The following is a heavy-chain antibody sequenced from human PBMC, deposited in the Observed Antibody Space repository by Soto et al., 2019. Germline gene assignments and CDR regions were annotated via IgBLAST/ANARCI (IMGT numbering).Heavy chain of an antibody. CDR3: ARGDGGNSHWYFNL. V-gene: IGHV4-4*02. CDR1: FGSIGSNNW. D-gene: IGHD2-21*02. Sequence: PSETLSLTCAVSFGSIGSNNWLSWVRQSPGKGLEWIGEIYHTGSTNYNPSLKNRVTISVDKSKNQFSLKLSSVTAADTAVYYCARGDGGNSHWYFNLWGRGTLVTVSS. J-gene: IGHJ2*01. CDR2: IYHTGST.